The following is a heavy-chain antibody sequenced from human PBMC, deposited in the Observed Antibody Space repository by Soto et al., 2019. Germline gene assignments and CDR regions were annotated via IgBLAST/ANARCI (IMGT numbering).Heavy chain of an antibody. CDR3: GRDEVRNGVGV. CDR1: GFTFDDYA. CDR2: ISWNSANM. Sequence: GGSLRLSCAVSGFTFDDYAMHWVRQVPGKGLEWVSGISWNSANMNYADSVKARFTISRDNAKNSLSLQMNSLREEDTALYYCGRDEVRNGVGVWGQGTTVTVSS. V-gene: IGHV3-9*01. J-gene: IGHJ6*02.